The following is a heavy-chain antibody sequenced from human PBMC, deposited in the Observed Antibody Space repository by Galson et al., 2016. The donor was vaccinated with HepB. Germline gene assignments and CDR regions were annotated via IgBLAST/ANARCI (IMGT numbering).Heavy chain of an antibody. CDR1: GFSFSSYS. V-gene: IGHV3-48*02. CDR2: ISSSSHAI. CDR3: ARGNGGTFDL. J-gene: IGHJ2*01. Sequence: SLRLSCAVSGFSFSSYSMQWVRQAPGKGLEWISYISSSSHAIHYADSVKGRFTISRDNVKNSLFLQMDSLRDEDTAVYYCARGNGGTFDLWGRGTLVTVSS. D-gene: IGHD2-15*01.